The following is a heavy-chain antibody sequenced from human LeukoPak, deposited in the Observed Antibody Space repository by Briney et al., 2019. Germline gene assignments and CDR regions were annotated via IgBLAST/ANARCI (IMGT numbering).Heavy chain of an antibody. CDR1: GYTFTSYG. CDR2: ISAYNGNT. V-gene: IGHV1-18*01. Sequence: GASVKVSCKASGYTFTSYGISWVRQAPGQGLEWMGWISAYNGNTNYAQKLQSRVTMTTDTSTSTAYMELRSLRSDDTAVYYCARLNLHYDFWSGPSDYWGQGTLVTVSS. J-gene: IGHJ4*02. CDR3: ARLNLHYDFWSGPSDY. D-gene: IGHD3-3*01.